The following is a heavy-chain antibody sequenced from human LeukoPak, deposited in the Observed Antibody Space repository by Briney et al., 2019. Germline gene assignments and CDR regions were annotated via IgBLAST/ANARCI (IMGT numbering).Heavy chain of an antibody. CDR2: LIPIFGTA. V-gene: IGHV1-69*13. Sequence: SVKVSCKASGGSFSSYAISWLRQAPGQGLEWLGGLIPIFGTANYAQRFQGRVTITADGSTSIAYMELRSLRSDDTAVYFCASHTSRIAARTQAFDIWGQGTMVTVSS. D-gene: IGHD6-6*01. J-gene: IGHJ3*02. CDR3: ASHTSRIAARTQAFDI. CDR1: GGSFSSYA.